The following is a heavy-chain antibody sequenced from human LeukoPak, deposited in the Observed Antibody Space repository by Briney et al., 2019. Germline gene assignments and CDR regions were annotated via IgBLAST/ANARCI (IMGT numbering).Heavy chain of an antibody. Sequence: GESLKISCKGSGYSFTSYWIGWVRQMPGKGLEWMGIIYPGDSDTRYSPSFQGQVTISADESISTAYLQWSSLKASDTAMYYCARGGYCSSTSCQPTDWFDPWGQGTLVTVSS. CDR1: GYSFTSYW. CDR2: IYPGDSDT. V-gene: IGHV5-51*01. J-gene: IGHJ5*02. CDR3: ARGGYCSSTSCQPTDWFDP. D-gene: IGHD2-2*01.